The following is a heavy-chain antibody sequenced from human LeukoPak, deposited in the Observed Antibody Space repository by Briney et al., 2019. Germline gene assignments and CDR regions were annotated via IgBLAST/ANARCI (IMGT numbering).Heavy chain of an antibody. V-gene: IGHV1-18*01. CDR2: ISVYNGNT. CDR1: GYTFTSYG. J-gene: IGHJ3*02. Sequence: ASVKVSCKASGYTFTSYGISWVRQAPGQGLEWMGWISVYNGNTNYAQKLQGRVTMTTDTSTSTAYMELRSLRSDDTAVYYCASPYCSGGTCYAHDAFDIWGQGTMVTVSS. D-gene: IGHD2-15*01. CDR3: ASPYCSGGTCYAHDAFDI.